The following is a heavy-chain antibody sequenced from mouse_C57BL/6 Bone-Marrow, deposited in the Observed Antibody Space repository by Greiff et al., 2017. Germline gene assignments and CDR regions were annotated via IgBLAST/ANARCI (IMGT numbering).Heavy chain of an antibody. Sequence: QVHVKQSGAELVRPGASVTLSCKASGYTFTDYEMHWVKQTPVHGLEWIGAIDPETGGTAYNQKFKGKAILTADKSSSTAYMELRSLTSEDSAVYYCTRSYGRAPWFAYWGQGTLVTVSA. CDR2: IDPETGGT. J-gene: IGHJ3*01. V-gene: IGHV1-15*01. CDR3: TRSYGRAPWFAY. D-gene: IGHD1-1*01. CDR1: GYTFTDYE.